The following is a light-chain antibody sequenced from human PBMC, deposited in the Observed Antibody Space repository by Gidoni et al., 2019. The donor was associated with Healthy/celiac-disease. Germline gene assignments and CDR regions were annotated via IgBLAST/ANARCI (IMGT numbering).Light chain of an antibody. J-gene: IGKJ4*01. V-gene: IGKV1-33*01. CDR1: QDISNY. CDR3: QQYDNLLT. CDR2: DAS. Sequence: DIQMTQSPSSLSASVGDRVTITCQANQDISNYLNWYQQKPGKAPKLLIYDASNLETGVPSRFSGSGSGTDFTFTISSLQAEDIATYYCQQYDNLLTFGGGTKVEIK.